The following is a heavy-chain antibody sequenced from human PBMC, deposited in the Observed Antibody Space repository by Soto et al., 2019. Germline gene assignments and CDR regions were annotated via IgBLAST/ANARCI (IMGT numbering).Heavy chain of an antibody. V-gene: IGHV1-2*04. J-gene: IGHJ6*02. CDR1: GYTFTGYY. D-gene: IGHD4-17*01. Sequence: ASVKVSCKASGYTFTGYYMHWVRQAPGQGLEWMGWINPNSGGTNYAQKFQGWVTMTRDTSISTAYMELSRLRSDDTAVYYCARAPLYGDYYYGMDVWGQGTMVTVSS. CDR2: INPNSGGT. CDR3: ARAPLYGDYYYGMDV.